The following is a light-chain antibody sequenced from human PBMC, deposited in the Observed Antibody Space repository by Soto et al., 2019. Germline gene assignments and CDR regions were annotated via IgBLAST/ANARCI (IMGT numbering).Light chain of an antibody. CDR3: QQSYSTPPFT. V-gene: IGKV1-39*01. J-gene: IGKJ5*01. Sequence: IQMTQSPSSLSASVGDSVTITCRASQTIRKYLNWYQQKPRKAPKLLIYTASRLQSGVPSRFNGSGSETDFTLTINNLQPEDFATYYCQQSYSTPPFTFGQGTRLEI. CDR2: TAS. CDR1: QTIRKY.